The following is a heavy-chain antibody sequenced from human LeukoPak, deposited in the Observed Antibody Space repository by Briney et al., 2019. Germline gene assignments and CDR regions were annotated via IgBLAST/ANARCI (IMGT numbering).Heavy chain of an antibody. CDR3: AKDVGQSGSNYYGLGV. D-gene: IGHD1-26*01. J-gene: IGHJ6*02. V-gene: IGHV3-23*01. CDR2: ISASGYST. CDR1: GFTFSSHA. Sequence: GGSLRLSCVVSGFTFSSHAMHWVRQAPGKGLEWVSAISASGYSTYYTDSVKGRFTISRDNSKSTLFMQMNSLRDEDTALYYCAKDVGQSGSNYYGLGVWGQGTAVTVSS.